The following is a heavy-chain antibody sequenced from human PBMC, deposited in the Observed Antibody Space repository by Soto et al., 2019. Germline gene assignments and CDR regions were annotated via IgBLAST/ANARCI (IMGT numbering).Heavy chain of an antibody. CDR1: GYTLTELS. D-gene: IGHD6-13*01. CDR2: FDPEDGET. V-gene: IGHV1-24*01. CDR3: ATGSIAAAGTGLERYYYYYYGMDV. J-gene: IGHJ6*02. Sequence: QVQLVQSGAEVKKPGASVKVSCKVSGYTLTELSMHWVRQAPGKGLEWMGGFDPEDGETIYAQKFQGRVTMTEDTSTHTDYMGLSSLRSEDTAVYYCATGSIAAAGTGLERYYYYYYGMDVWGQGTTVTVSS.